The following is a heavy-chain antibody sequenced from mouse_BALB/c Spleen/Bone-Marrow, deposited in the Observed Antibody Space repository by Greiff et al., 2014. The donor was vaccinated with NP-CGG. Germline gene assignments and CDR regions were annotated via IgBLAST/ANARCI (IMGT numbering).Heavy chain of an antibody. CDR1: GFTFSDFY. CDR2: SRNKANDYTT. Sequence: EVMLVESGGGLVQPGGSLRLSCATSGFTFSDFYMEWVRQPPGKRLEWIAASRNKANDYTTEYSASVKGRFIVSRDTSQSILYLQMNSLRAEDTAIYYCARGYWYFDVWGAGTTVTVSS. J-gene: IGHJ1*01. CDR3: ARGYWYFDV. V-gene: IGHV7-1*02.